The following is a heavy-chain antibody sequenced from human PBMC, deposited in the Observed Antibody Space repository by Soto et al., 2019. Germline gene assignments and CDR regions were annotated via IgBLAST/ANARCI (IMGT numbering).Heavy chain of an antibody. CDR1: GDTFNSYT. CDR2: TIPILAMS. J-gene: IGHJ4*02. Sequence: QVQLVQSGPEVKMPGSSVNVSCKASGDTFNSYTINWVRQAPGQGLQWMGRTIPILAMSNYALKFQGRVTITADKSTTTAYMELSRLRSDDTAVYYCAASYGSGSRAFDYWGQGTLVTVSS. D-gene: IGHD3-10*01. CDR3: AASYGSGSRAFDY. V-gene: IGHV1-69*02.